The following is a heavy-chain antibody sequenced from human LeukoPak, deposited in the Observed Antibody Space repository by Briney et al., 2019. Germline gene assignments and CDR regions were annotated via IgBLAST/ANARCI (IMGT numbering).Heavy chain of an antibody. Sequence: GGSLRLSCAASGFTFSSYGMHWVRQAPGKGLEWVAVISNDGSNKYYADSVKGRFTISRDNSKNTLYLQMNSLRAEDTAVYYCAKDPGEDSSGYSSWGQGTLVTVSS. D-gene: IGHD3-22*01. J-gene: IGHJ5*02. CDR1: GFTFSSYG. V-gene: IGHV3-30*18. CDR2: ISNDGSNK. CDR3: AKDPGEDSSGYSS.